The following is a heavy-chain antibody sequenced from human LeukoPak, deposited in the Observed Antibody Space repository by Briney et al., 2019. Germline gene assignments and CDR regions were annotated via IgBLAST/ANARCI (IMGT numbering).Heavy chain of an antibody. D-gene: IGHD2/OR15-2a*01. CDR2: ISGSGGST. CDR1: GFTFSNYA. J-gene: IGHJ6*02. Sequence: GGSLRLSCAASGFTFSNYAMNWVRQAPGKGLEWVSGISGSGGSTDYADSVRGRFTISRDNSKNTLFLQMNSLRAEDTAVYYCAKVLNIYHYYGMDVWGQGTTVTVSS. V-gene: IGHV3-23*01. CDR3: AKVLNIYHYYGMDV.